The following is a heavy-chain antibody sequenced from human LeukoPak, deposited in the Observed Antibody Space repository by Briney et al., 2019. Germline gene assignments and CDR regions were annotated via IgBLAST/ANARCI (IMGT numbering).Heavy chain of an antibody. V-gene: IGHV4-39*07. D-gene: IGHD3-10*01. CDR2: IYYSGST. CDR3: ARVDGSSSGSYYLAY. CDR1: GGSISSSSYY. J-gene: IGHJ4*02. Sequence: PSETLSLTCTVSGGSISSSSYYWGWIRQPPGKGLEWIGSIYYSGSTYYNPSLKSRVTISVDTSKNQFSLKLSSVTAADTAVYYCARVDGSSSGSYYLAYWGQGTLVTVSS.